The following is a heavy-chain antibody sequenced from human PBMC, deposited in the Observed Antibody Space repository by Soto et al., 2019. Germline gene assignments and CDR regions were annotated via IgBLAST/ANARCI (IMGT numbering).Heavy chain of an antibody. J-gene: IGHJ4*02. D-gene: IGHD1-26*01. V-gene: IGHV3-64*01. CDR3: ARRGGSGSYPFDY. Sequence: ESGGGLVQPGESLRLSCAASGFTFSSYGMHWVRQAPGKGLEYVSGISSDGGGAFYANSVKGRFSISRDNSKNTLYLQMGSLRPEDMAVYYCARRGGSGSYPFDYWGQGTLVTVSS. CDR2: ISSDGGGA. CDR1: GFTFSSYG.